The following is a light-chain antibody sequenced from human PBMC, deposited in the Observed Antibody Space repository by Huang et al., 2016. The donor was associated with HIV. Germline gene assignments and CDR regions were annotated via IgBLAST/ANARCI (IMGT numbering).Light chain of an antibody. CDR2: GAS. CDR1: QRVSTTY. V-gene: IGKV3-20*01. Sequence: IVLTQSPDTLSLSPGERATLSCRASQRVSTTYLAWYQQKPGQAPRLLIYGASSRATGIPDRFSGSGSGTDFTLTITRLEPEDFAVYYCQQHGGSPITFGQGTRLEIK. CDR3: QQHGGSPIT. J-gene: IGKJ5*01.